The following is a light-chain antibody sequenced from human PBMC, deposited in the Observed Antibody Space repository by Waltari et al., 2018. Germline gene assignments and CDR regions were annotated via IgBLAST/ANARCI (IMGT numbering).Light chain of an antibody. V-gene: IGKV1-5*03. CDR2: WTS. J-gene: IGKJ4*01. CDR1: QSIGTC. CDR3: EQYITWPLS. Sequence: DIQMTQSPSPLSASVGDGVTLTGRASQSIGTCLAWYQQQPGEAPKLLIDWTSRLQGGVPSMFSGSGSGTEFTLTVSSLQPDDFAIYYCEQYITWPLSFGGGTKVELK.